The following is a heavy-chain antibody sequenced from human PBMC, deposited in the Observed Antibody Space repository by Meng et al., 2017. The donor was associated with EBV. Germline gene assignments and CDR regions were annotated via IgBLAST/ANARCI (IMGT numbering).Heavy chain of an antibody. CDR2: ISAYNGNT. CDR3: ARDGRLYDTPSPFDY. Sequence: VQRVESEAECKNPGAPGKVSCQASGYTFTRYGISWERQAPGKGLEWMGWISAYNGNTNYAQKLQGRVTMTTDTSTSTAYMELRSLRSDDTAVYYCARDGRLYDTPSPFDYWGQGTLVTVSS. V-gene: IGHV1-18*01. CDR1: GYTFTRYG. J-gene: IGHJ4*02. D-gene: IGHD3-22*01.